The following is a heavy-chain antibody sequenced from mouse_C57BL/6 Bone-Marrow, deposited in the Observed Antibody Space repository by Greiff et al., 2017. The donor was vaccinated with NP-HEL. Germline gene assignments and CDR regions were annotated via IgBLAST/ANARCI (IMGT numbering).Heavy chain of an antibody. CDR3: ARRGLLWSYYAMDY. J-gene: IGHJ4*01. CDR2: ISTGGGST. CDR1: GFTFSDYY. Sequence: EVQRVESGGGLVQPGGSLKLSCAASGFTFSDYYMYWVRQTPEKRLEWVAYISTGGGSTYYPDTVKGRFTISRDNAKNTLYLQMSRLKSEDTAMYYCARRGLLWSYYAMDYWGQGTSVTVSS. D-gene: IGHD2-1*01. V-gene: IGHV5-12*01.